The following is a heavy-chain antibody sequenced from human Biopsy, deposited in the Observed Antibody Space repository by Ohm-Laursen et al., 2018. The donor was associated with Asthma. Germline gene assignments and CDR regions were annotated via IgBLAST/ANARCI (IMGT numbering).Heavy chain of an antibody. V-gene: IGHV1-24*01. Sequence: ASVKVSCKLSGYSLTDLSMHWVRQAPGQGLEWMGGHDHEEGGTVNARRFQGRVTMTEDTSTATAYMELSSLSSDDTAVYYCASDFPKDYVRYNFQFWGQGTLVTVSS. CDR3: ASDFPKDYVRYNFQF. D-gene: IGHD4-17*01. CDR1: GYSLTDLS. CDR2: HDHEEGGT. J-gene: IGHJ4*02.